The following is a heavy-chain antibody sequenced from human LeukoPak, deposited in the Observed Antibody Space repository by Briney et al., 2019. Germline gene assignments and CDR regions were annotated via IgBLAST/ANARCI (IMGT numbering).Heavy chain of an antibody. CDR3: AKPPSARDHYYMDV. J-gene: IGHJ6*03. CDR2: ITSDGSRT. CDR1: GFTFKDYT. Sequence: GGSLRLSCAASGFTFKDYTMHWVRQAPGKGLEWVSLITSDGSRTYYADSVKGRFSISRDNSKGSLSLQMNSLRTEDTALYYCAKPPSARDHYYMDVWGKGTTVTVSS. V-gene: IGHV3-43*01. D-gene: IGHD2-15*01.